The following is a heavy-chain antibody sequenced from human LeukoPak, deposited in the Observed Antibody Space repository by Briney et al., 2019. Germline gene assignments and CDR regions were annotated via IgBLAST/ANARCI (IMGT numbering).Heavy chain of an antibody. V-gene: IGHV1-69*05. CDR2: ITPIFGTA. CDR1: GGTFSSYA. D-gene: IGHD1-26*01. Sequence: SVKVSCKASGGTFSSYAISWVRQAPGQGLEWMGRITPIFGTANYAQKFQGRVTITTDESTSTAHMELSSLRSEDTAVYYCARGEYSGSYFVYWGQGTLVTVSS. J-gene: IGHJ4*02. CDR3: ARGEYSGSYFVY.